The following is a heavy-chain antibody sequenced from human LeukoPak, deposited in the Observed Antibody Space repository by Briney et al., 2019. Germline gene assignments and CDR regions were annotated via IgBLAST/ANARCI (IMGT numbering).Heavy chain of an antibody. J-gene: IGHJ6*02. D-gene: IGHD2-2*01. V-gene: IGHV4-59*01. CDR3: ARADCSSTSCRLIYYYYYYGMDV. CDR1: GGSISSYY. Sequence: SETLSLTCTVSGGSISSYYWSWIRQPPGKGLEWIGYIYYSGSTNYNPSLKSRVTISVDTSKNQFSLKLSSVTAADTAVYYCARADCSSTSCRLIYYYYYYGMDVWGQGTTVTVSS. CDR2: IYYSGST.